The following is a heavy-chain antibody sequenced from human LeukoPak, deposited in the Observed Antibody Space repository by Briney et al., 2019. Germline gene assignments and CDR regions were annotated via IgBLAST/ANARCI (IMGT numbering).Heavy chain of an antibody. V-gene: IGHV1-8*02. CDR1: GYTFTGYY. D-gene: IGHD3-22*01. CDR2: MDPNSGNT. CDR3: ARLDYYDTIGYDAFDI. J-gene: IGHJ3*02. Sequence: ASVKVSCKASGYTFTGYYMHWVRQAPGQGLEWMGWMDPNSGNTGYAQKFQGRVTMTRNTSISTAYMELSSLRSEDTAVYYCARLDYYDTIGYDAFDIWGQGTMVTVSS.